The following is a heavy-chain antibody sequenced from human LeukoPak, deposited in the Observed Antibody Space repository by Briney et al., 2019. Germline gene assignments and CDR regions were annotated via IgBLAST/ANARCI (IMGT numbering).Heavy chain of an antibody. CDR1: GGSISSYY. V-gene: IGHV4-59*01. CDR3: ARGRSSMVRGYYYYYMDV. Sequence: PSETLSLTCTVSGGSISSYYWSWIRRPPGKGLEWIGYIYYSGSTNYNPSLKSRVTISVDTSKNQFSLKLSSVTAADTAVYYCARGRSSMVRGYYYYYMDVGGKGTTVTISS. D-gene: IGHD3-10*01. CDR2: IYYSGST. J-gene: IGHJ6*03.